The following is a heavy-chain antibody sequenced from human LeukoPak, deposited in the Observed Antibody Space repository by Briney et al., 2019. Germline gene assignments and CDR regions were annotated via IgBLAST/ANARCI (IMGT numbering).Heavy chain of an antibody. J-gene: IGHJ6*03. D-gene: IGHD4-17*01. V-gene: IGHV4-38-2*02. CDR3: ARGTYGYYMDV. Sequence: ASETLSLTCSGSNYSTSNSLYWGWLRQPPGKGLEWIGSIYRSGSTFYNPSLKSRVTISLDTSKNQFSLKLSSVTAADTAVYFCARGTYGYYMDVWGKGTTVTVSS. CDR1: NYSTSNSLY. CDR2: IYRSGST.